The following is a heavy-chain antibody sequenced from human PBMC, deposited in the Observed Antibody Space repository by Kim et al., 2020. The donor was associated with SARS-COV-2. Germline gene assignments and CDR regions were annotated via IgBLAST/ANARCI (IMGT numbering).Heavy chain of an antibody. Sequence: SETLSLTCAVYGGSFSGYYWSWIRQPQGKGLEWIGESNHSGSTNYNPSLKSRVTISVDTSKNPFSLKLSSVTAADTAVYYCARGQPRWQWLVLWFDPWGQGTLVTVSS. J-gene: IGHJ5*02. CDR2: SNHSGST. V-gene: IGHV4-34*01. CDR3: ARGQPRWQWLVLWFDP. CDR1: GGSFSGYY. D-gene: IGHD6-19*01.